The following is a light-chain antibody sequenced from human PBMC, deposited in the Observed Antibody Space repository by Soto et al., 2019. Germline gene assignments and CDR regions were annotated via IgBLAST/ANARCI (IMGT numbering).Light chain of an antibody. CDR1: QDIGIY. V-gene: IGKV1-9*01. CDR2: AAS. Sequence: IQLTQSPSSLSASVGDRVTITCRASQDIGIYLAWYQQKPGKAPNLLIYAASSLQRGVPSRFSGSGSETDFTLTIRSLQPEDFATYHCQQLSSYPVTFGQGTKVELK. CDR3: QQLSSYPVT. J-gene: IGKJ1*01.